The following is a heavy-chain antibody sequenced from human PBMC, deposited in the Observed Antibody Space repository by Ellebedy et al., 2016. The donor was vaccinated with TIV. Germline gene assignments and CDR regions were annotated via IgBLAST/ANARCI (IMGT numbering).Heavy chain of an antibody. CDR3: ARDSGYGRAFDY. J-gene: IGHJ4*02. D-gene: IGHD5-12*01. V-gene: IGHV3-30*01. Sequence: DSVKGRFTISRDSSKNTQYLEMNSLRPEDTAMYSCARDSGYGRAFDYWGQGTLVTVSS.